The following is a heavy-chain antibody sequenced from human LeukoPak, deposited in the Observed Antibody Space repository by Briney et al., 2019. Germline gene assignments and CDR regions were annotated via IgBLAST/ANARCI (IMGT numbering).Heavy chain of an antibody. J-gene: IGHJ4*02. V-gene: IGHV4-39*07. CDR3: ARARETVAIDY. D-gene: IGHD5-12*01. CDR2: INHSGST. Sequence: PSQTLSLTCTVSGGSISSGSYYWTWIRQPPGKGLEWIGEINHSGSTNYNSSLKSRVTVSVDTSKNQFSLKLTSVTAADTAVYYCARARETVAIDYWGQGTLVTVSS. CDR1: GGSISSGSYY.